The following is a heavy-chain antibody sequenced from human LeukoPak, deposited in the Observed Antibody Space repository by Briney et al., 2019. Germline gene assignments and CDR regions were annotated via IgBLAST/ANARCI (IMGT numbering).Heavy chain of an antibody. CDR3: AGTVTTLRTDF. D-gene: IGHD4-17*01. CDR1: GFTFSNYA. Sequence: PGGSLRLSCAASGFTFSNYAMTWVRQGPGKGLEWVSAISSSGDKTYYADSVKGRFTISRDNSKNTLDLQMNSLRAEDTAVYYCAGTVTTLRTDFWGQGTLVTVSS. J-gene: IGHJ4*02. V-gene: IGHV3-23*01. CDR2: ISSSGDKT.